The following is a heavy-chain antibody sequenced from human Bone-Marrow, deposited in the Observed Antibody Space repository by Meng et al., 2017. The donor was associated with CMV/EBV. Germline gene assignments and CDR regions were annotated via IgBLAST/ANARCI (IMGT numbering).Heavy chain of an antibody. CDR2: ISGKNGNT. CDR1: GYTFTNYG. V-gene: IGHV1-18*01. D-gene: IGHD2-2*02. J-gene: IGHJ6*04. Sequence: ASVKVACKTSGYTFTNYGITWVRQAPGQGLEWMGWISGKNGNTKYAQNFQGKVTMTTDTSTRTAYMEVRSLSFDDTAVYYCARDDPGMQLYTRARYYGIDAWGKGTTVTVSS. CDR3: ARDDPGMQLYTRARYYGIDA.